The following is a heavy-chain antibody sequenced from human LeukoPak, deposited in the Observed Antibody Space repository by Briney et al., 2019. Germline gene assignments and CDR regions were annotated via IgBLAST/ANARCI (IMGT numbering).Heavy chain of an antibody. D-gene: IGHD4-23*01. CDR3: ARERRLTTVGSSP. CDR2: IYYSGTT. V-gene: IGHV4-39*02. CDR1: GGSISSSSYY. Sequence: PSETLSLTCTVSGGSISSSSYYSGWIRQPPGEGLEWIGSIYYSGTTYYDPSLKSRVTISRDTSKSQFSLKLSSVTAADTAVYYCARERRLTTVGSSPWGQGTLVTVSS. J-gene: IGHJ5*02.